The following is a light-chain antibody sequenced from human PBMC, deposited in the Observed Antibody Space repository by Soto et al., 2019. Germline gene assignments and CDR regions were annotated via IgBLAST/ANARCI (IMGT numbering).Light chain of an antibody. Sequence: AIQMTQSPSSLSASVGDRVTITCRASQDIKNELGWYQQKPGKAPNVLIYAASTLLSGVPSRFSGAGSGTDFTLTISRLQTEDFATYYCLQDHNYPRTVGQGTRVEIK. CDR2: AAS. J-gene: IGKJ1*01. CDR1: QDIKNE. V-gene: IGKV1-6*01. CDR3: LQDHNYPRT.